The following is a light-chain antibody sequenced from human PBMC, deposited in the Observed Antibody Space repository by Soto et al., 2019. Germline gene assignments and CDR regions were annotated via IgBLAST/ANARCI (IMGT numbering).Light chain of an antibody. CDR3: QQYNNWPPDT. CDR2: GAS. Sequence: EIILTQSPASLSVSPGERATLSCRASQSVNNNLAWYQQKRGQAPRLLIYGASTRATGIPGRFRGSGSGKGFTLTITSLQSEDFAVFFCQQYNNWPPDTFGQGTKLEIK. V-gene: IGKV3-15*01. J-gene: IGKJ2*01. CDR1: QSVNNN.